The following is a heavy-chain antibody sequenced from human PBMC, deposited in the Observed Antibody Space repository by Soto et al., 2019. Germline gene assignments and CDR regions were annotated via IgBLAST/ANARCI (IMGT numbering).Heavy chain of an antibody. CDR3: ARYLYVSGSYRTFDY. V-gene: IGHV4-39*01. CDR1: GGSVSSSNYY. Sequence: SETLSLTCTVSGGSVSSSNYYCGWIRQPPGKGLEWIGTISYSGNTFYNPSLKSRVTMSVDTSRNQFSLKLSSVTAADTAVYYCARYLYVSGSYRTFDYWGQGTLVTVSS. CDR2: ISYSGNT. J-gene: IGHJ4*02. D-gene: IGHD3-10*01.